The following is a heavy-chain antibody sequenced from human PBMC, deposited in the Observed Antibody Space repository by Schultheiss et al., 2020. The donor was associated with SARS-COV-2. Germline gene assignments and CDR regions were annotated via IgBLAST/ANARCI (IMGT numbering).Heavy chain of an antibody. D-gene: IGHD1-26*01. V-gene: IGHV4-4*07. J-gene: IGHJ4*02. CDR1: GGSISSYY. CDR2: IYYSGST. Sequence: SQTLSLTCTVSGGSISSYYWSWIRQPAGKGLEWIGRIYYSGSTNYNPSLKSRVTISVDTSKNQFSLKLSSVTAADTAVYYCASLMSVGATSGDYWGQGTLVTVSS. CDR3: ASLMSVGATSGDY.